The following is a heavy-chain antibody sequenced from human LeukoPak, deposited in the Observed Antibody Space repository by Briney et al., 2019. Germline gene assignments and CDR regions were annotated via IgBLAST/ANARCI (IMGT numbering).Heavy chain of an antibody. CDR2: IIPIFGTA. J-gene: IGHJ5*02. CDR1: GGTFSSYA. Sequence: SVKVSCKASGGTFSSYAISWVRQAPGQGLEWMGGIIPIFGTANYAQKFQGRVTITADESTSTAYMELSSLRSEETAVYYCAREGDCSSTSCPPYNWFDPWGQGTLVTVSS. V-gene: IGHV1-69*01. CDR3: AREGDCSSTSCPPYNWFDP. D-gene: IGHD2-2*01.